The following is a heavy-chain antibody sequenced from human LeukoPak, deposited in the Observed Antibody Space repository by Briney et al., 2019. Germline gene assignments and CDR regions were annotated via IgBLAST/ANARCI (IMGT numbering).Heavy chain of an antibody. CDR1: GFTFSSYA. V-gene: IGHV3-23*01. D-gene: IGHD3-22*01. CDR3: AKAPWYYDSSGYYPY. J-gene: IGHJ4*02. CDR2: ISGSGGST. Sequence: SGGSLRLSCAASGFTFSSYAMSWVRQAPGKGLEWVSAISGSGGSTYYADSVKGRFTISRDNSKNTLYLQMNSLRAEDTAVYYCAKAPWYYDSSGYYPYWGQGTLVTVSS.